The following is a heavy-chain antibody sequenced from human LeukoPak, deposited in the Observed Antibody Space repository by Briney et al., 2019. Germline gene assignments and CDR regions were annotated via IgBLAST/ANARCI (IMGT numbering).Heavy chain of an antibody. CDR3: ARDLYVWGSYRPDEIYYFDY. CDR2: IYTSGST. J-gene: IGHJ4*02. D-gene: IGHD3-16*02. Sequence: SQTLSLTCTVSGDSISSGDYYWSWIRQPAGKGLEWIGRIYTSGSTNYNPSLKSRVTMSVDTSKNQFSLKLSSVTAADTAVYYCARDLYVWGSYRPDEIYYFDYWGQGTLVTVSS. V-gene: IGHV4-61*02. CDR1: GDSISSGDYY.